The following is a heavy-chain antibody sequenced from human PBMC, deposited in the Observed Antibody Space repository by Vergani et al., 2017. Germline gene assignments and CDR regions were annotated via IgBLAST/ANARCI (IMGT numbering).Heavy chain of an antibody. CDR2: IGTAGDT. Sequence: EVQLVESGGGLVQPGGSLRLSCAASGFTFSSYDMHWVRQATGKGLEWVSAIGTAGDTYYPGSVKGRFTISRENAKNSLYLQMNSLRAGDTAVYYCARDRRDGGGYGMDVWGQGTTVTVSS. CDR1: GFTFSSYD. D-gene: IGHD2-21*01. CDR3: ARDRRDGGGYGMDV. J-gene: IGHJ6*02. V-gene: IGHV3-13*01.